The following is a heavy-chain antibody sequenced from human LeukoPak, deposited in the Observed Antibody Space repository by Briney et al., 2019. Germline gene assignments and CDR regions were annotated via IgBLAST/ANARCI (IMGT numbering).Heavy chain of an antibody. J-gene: IGHJ4*02. V-gene: IGHV1-2*02. CDR1: GYTFTPYY. D-gene: IGHD6-19*01. CDR2: INPKSGGT. CDR3: ARGYSSGWYPPGY. Sequence: GASVKVSCKASGYTFTPYYIHWVRQAPGQGLEWMGWINPKSGGTNYSQKFQGRVTMTRDTSISTAYMALSRLRSDDTAVYYCARGYSSGWYPPGYWGQGTLVTVSS.